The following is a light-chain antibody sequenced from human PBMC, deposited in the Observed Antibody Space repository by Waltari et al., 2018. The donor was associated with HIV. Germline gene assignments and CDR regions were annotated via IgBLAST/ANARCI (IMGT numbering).Light chain of an antibody. V-gene: IGLV3-21*04. Sequence: SYVLTQPPSVSVAPGKTASITCEAANIGSKGVHWYQQKPGQAPILVIYYDSDRPSAIPERFSGSNSGTTATLTISRVEAGDEADYYCRVWHISTGHWVFGAGTKLTVV. J-gene: IGLJ3*02. CDR3: RVWHISTGHWV. CDR1: NIGSKG. CDR2: YDS.